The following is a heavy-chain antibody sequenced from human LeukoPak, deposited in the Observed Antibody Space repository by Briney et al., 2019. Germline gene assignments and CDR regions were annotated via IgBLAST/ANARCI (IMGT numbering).Heavy chain of an antibody. D-gene: IGHD5-24*01. CDR2: IYYSGST. CDR1: GGSISSYY. CDR3: AREAPMATITNDAFDI. Sequence: SETLSLTCTVSGGSISSYYWSWIRQPPGKGLEWIGYIYYSGSTNYNPSLKSRVTISVDTSKNQFSLKLSSVTAADTAVYYCAREAPMATITNDAFDIWGQGTMVTVSS. V-gene: IGHV4-59*01. J-gene: IGHJ3*02.